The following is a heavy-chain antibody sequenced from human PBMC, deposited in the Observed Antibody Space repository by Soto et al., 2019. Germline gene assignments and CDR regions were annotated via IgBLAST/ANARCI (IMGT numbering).Heavy chain of an antibody. CDR2: ISPYNGNT. CDR3: AREGGVWGSFRYFDC. J-gene: IGHJ5*01. Sequence: QVQLVQSGVEVQKPGASVKVSCKASGYTFSSYVINWLRQAPGQGLEWMGWISPYNGNTNYGQNLQGRVTMTTDTSTSIVDVELRSLRSDDTAVYYCAREGGVWGSFRYFDCWGQGTLVTVSP. V-gene: IGHV1-18*04. CDR1: GYTFSSYV. D-gene: IGHD3-16*02.